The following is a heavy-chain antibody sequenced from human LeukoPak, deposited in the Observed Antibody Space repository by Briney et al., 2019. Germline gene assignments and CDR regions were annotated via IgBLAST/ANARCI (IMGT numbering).Heavy chain of an antibody. Sequence: GGSLRLSCAASGFTFSSYAMGWVRQATGKGLEWVSLISDSGASTYYANSVKGRFTISRDNSKDTLYLQMNSLRAEDTAVYYCAKEQYRNVYTPIDYWGQGTLVTVSS. D-gene: IGHD5-24*01. J-gene: IGHJ4*02. CDR2: ISDSGAST. CDR1: GFTFSSYA. V-gene: IGHV3-23*01. CDR3: AKEQYRNVYTPIDY.